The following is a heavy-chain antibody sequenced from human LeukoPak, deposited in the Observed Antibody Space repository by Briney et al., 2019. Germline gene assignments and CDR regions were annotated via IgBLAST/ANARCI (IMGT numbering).Heavy chain of an antibody. CDR1: GYTFTSYG. CDR2: ISAYNGNT. D-gene: IGHD1-26*01. CDR3: ARERVGATGFGY. J-gene: IGHJ4*02. V-gene: IGHV1-18*01. Sequence: GASVKVSCKASGYTFTSYGISWVRQAPGQGLEWMGWISAYNGNTNYAQKLQGRVTLTTDTSTNTAYMELRSLTSDDTAVYYCARERVGATGFGYWGQGTLVTVSS.